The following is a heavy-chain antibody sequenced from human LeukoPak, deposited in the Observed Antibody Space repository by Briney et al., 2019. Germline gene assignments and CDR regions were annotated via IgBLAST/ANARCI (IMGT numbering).Heavy chain of an antibody. CDR1: GGSFSGYY. D-gene: IGHD4/OR15-4a*01. J-gene: IGHJ2*01. CDR3: ARTWVSSGPNFNWYFDL. Sequence: SETLSLTCAVYGGSFSGYYWSWIRQPPGKGLEWIGEINHSGSTNYNPSLKSRVTISVDTSKNQFSLKLSSVTAADTAVYYCARTWVSSGPNFNWYFDLWGRGTLVTVSS. V-gene: IGHV4-34*01. CDR2: INHSGST.